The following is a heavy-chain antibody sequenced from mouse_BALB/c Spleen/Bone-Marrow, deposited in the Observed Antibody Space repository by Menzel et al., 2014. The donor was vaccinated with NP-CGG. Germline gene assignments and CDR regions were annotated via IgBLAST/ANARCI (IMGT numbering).Heavy chain of an antibody. V-gene: IGHV5-9-3*01. D-gene: IGHD2-4*01. CDR3: SRLRMITTYFDV. CDR1: GFTSSTYA. J-gene: IGHJ1*01. Sequence: EVKLVESGGGLAKPGGSLQLSCAASGFTSSTYAMSWVRQTPEKRLEWVATISSSGSYTYYPDSVKGRFTIPRDNAKNTLYLQMSSLRSEDTAMFYCSRLRMITTYFDVWGAGTTVTVSS. CDR2: ISSSGSYT.